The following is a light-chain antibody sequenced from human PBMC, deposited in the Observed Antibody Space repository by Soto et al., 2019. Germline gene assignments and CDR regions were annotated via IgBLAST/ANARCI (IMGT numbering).Light chain of an antibody. CDR3: RSYAGSNIFYV. CDR1: SNDVGGYNY. Sequence: QSALTQPPSASGSPGQSVTISCTGTSNDVGGYNYVSWYQQHPGKAPKVMIYEVSKRPSGVPDRFSGSKSGNTASLTVSGLQAEDEADYYFRSYAGSNIFYVFGTGTKGTVL. V-gene: IGLV2-8*01. CDR2: EVS. J-gene: IGLJ1*01.